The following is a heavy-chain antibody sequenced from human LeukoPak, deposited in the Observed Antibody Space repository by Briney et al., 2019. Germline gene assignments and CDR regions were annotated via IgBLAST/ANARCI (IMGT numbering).Heavy chain of an antibody. Sequence: GGSLRLSCAASGFTFSSYEMNWIRQAPGKGLEWVSYISSSGSTIYYADSVKGRFTISRDNAKNSLYLQMNSLRAEDTAVYYCARGVYDSTGYYQYWGQGTLVTVSS. CDR2: ISSSGSTI. CDR3: ARGVYDSTGYYQY. J-gene: IGHJ4*02. V-gene: IGHV3-48*03. D-gene: IGHD3-22*01. CDR1: GFTFSSYE.